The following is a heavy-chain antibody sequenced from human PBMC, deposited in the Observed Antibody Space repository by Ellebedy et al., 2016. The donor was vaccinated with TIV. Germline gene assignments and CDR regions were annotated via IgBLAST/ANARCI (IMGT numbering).Heavy chain of an antibody. Sequence: GESLKISCAASGFTFSSYSMNWVRQAPGKGLEWVSYISSSSSTIYYADSVKGRFTISRDNAKNSLYLQMNSLKTEDTAVYYCARVAVVVIQHTRYYGMDVWGQGTTVTVSS. D-gene: IGHD3-22*01. J-gene: IGHJ6*02. CDR1: GFTFSSYS. CDR3: ARVAVVVIQHTRYYGMDV. CDR2: ISSSSSTI. V-gene: IGHV3-48*01.